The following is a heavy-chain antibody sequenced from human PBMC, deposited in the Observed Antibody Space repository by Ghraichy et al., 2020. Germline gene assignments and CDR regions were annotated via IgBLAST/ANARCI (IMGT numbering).Heavy chain of an antibody. V-gene: IGHV4-59*01. J-gene: IGHJ5*02. CDR2: IYYSGST. D-gene: IGHD3-10*01. CDR3: ARQDGSGSYYTWFDP. CDR1: GGSISSYY. Sequence: GSLSLTCTVSGGSISSYYWSWIRQPPGKGLEWIGYIYYSGSTNYNPSLKSRVTISVDTSKNQFSLKLSSVTAADTAVYYCARQDGSGSYYTWFDPWGQGSLVTVSS.